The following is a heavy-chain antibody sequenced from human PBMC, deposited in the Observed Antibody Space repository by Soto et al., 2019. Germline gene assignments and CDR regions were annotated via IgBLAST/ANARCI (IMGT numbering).Heavy chain of an antibody. CDR2: IIPIFGTA. V-gene: IGHV1-69*06. CDR3: AMRSYCSSTSCDIHAPLDDFDI. Sequence: SVKVSCKASGGTFSSYAISWVRQAPGQGLEWMGGIIPIFGTANYAQKFQGRVTITADKSTSTAYMELSSLRSEDTAVYYCAMRSYCSSTSCDIHAPLDDFDIWGQGTMVTVSS. J-gene: IGHJ3*02. CDR1: GGTFSSYA. D-gene: IGHD2-2*02.